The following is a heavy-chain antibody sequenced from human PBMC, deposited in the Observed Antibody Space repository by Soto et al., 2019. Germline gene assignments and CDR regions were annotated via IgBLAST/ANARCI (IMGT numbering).Heavy chain of an antibody. D-gene: IGHD1-7*01. CDR3: ARGSAGITGTTYAFDI. CDR2: MNPNSGNT. Sequence: ALVKVSCKASGYTFTSYGISWVRQAPGQGLEWMGWMNPNSGNTGYAQKFQGRVTMTRNTSISTAYMELSSLRSEDTAVYYCARGSAGITGTTYAFDIWGQGTMVTVSS. V-gene: IGHV1-8*02. CDR1: GYTFTSYG. J-gene: IGHJ3*02.